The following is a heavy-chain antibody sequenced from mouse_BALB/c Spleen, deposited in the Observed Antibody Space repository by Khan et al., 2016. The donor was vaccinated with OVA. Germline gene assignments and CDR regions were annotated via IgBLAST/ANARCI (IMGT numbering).Heavy chain of an antibody. D-gene: IGHD2-3*01. V-gene: IGHV14-1*02. Sequence: VQLKESGAELVRPGALVKLSCKASGFNIKDYYMHWVKQRPEQGLVWIGRIDPENGNTIYDPKFKGKASITSDTSSNTAYLQLSSLTSEDTAVYYCTPDGYSPWFAYWGQGTLVTVSA. CDR1: GFNIKDYY. CDR2: IDPENGNT. CDR3: TPDGYSPWFAY. J-gene: IGHJ3*01.